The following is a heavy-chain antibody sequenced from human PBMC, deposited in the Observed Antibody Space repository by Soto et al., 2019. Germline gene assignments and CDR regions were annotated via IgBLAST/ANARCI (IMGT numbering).Heavy chain of an antibody. CDR3: ARALDFWSAYFDY. D-gene: IGHD3-3*01. CDR1: GFTFSNYA. J-gene: IGHJ4*02. Sequence: PGGSLRLSCEASGFTFSNYALHWVRQAPGKGLEWVAVISDDGSNKYYADSVKGRFTISRDNSKNTLYLQMNSLRAEDTAVYYCARALDFWSAYFDYWGQGSLVTVSS. V-gene: IGHV3-30-3*01. CDR2: ISDDGSNK.